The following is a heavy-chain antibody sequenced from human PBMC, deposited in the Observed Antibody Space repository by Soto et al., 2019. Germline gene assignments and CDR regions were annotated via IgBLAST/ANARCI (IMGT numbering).Heavy chain of an antibody. CDR3: AKDLAGKQQLVDC. CDR2: INHSGST. Sequence: PSETLSLTCAVYGGSFSGYYWRWIRQPPGKGLEWIGEINHSGSTNYNPSLKGRFTISRDNSKNTLYLQMNSLRAEDTAVYYCAKDLAGKQQLVDCWGQGTLVTVSS. CDR1: GGSFSGYY. J-gene: IGHJ4*02. V-gene: IGHV4-34*01. D-gene: IGHD6-13*01.